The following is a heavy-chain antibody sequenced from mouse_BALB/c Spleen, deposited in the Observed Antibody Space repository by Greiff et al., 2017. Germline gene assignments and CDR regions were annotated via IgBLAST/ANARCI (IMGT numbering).Heavy chain of an antibody. CDR3: AESAMITGFAY. D-gene: IGHD2-4*01. V-gene: IGHV2-3*01. Sequence: QVQLKESGPGLVAPSQSLSITCTASGFSFTSYGVSWVRQPPGKGLEWLGVIWGDGSTNYHSAHISRLSTSKDNSKSQVFLKLNSLQTDDTATYYCAESAMITGFAYWGQGTLVTVSA. CDR1: GFSFTSYG. J-gene: IGHJ3*01. CDR2: IWGDGST.